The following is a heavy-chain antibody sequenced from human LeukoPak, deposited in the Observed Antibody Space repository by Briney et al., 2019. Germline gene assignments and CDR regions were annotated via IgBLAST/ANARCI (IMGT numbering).Heavy chain of an antibody. J-gene: IGHJ4*02. Sequence: GGSLRLSCAASGFTFSGYWMHWVRQAPGKGLVWVSLIKTDGTSITYADSVKGRFTISRDNAKNTLYLQMNSLRAEDTAVYYCARGATGNDYWGQGTLVTVSS. CDR2: IKTDGTSI. CDR3: ARGATGNDY. V-gene: IGHV3-74*01. D-gene: IGHD3-10*01. CDR1: GFTFSGYW.